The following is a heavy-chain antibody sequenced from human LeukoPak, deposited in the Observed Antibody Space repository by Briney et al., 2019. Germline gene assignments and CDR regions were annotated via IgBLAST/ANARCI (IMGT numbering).Heavy chain of an antibody. CDR1: GNRFSFFT. V-gene: IGHV3-21*01. D-gene: IGHD2-21*01. J-gene: IGHJ6*02. Sequence: GGSLRLSCAASGNRFSFFTMNWVRQAPGKGLEWVSSISSSGSDMYYGDSVKGRFTISRDNTKNSVYLQMNSLRAEDTAVYYCASQMLSYYYYGMDVWGQGTTVTVSS. CDR3: ASQMLSYYYYGMDV. CDR2: ISSSGSDM.